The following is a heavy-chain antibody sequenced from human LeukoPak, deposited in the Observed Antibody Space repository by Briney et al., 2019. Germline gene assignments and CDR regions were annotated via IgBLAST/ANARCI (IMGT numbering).Heavy chain of an antibody. CDR2: ISSSRSYI. J-gene: IGHJ4*02. D-gene: IGHD6-13*01. CDR1: GFTFSSYS. Sequence: GGSLRLSCAASGFTFSSYSMNWVRQAPGKGLEWVSSISSSRSYIYYADSVKGRCTISRDNATNSLYLQMNSLGAEDTAVYYCARGGRAQAAPYVYWGQGTLVTVSS. CDR3: ARGGRAQAAPYVY. V-gene: IGHV3-21*01.